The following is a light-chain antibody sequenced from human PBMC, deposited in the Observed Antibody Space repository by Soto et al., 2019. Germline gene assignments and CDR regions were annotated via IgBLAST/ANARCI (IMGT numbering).Light chain of an antibody. Sequence: DIVMTQSPDSLAVSLGERATINCNSSQSILYTSNNRNYLAWYQQKPGQPPKLLLNWASARESGVPDRFSGSGYGTDFTLTINSLQTEDVATYYCQQYYTPPWTFGQGSKVEIK. CDR3: QQYYTPPWT. CDR1: QSILYTSNNRNY. CDR2: WAS. V-gene: IGKV4-1*01. J-gene: IGKJ1*01.